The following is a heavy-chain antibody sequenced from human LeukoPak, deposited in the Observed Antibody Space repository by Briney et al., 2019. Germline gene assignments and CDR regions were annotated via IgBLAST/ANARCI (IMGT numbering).Heavy chain of an antibody. CDR1: GFTLSNYW. CDR3: ARDNGVVHGVYYMDV. V-gene: IGHV3-7*01. D-gene: IGHD3-3*01. J-gene: IGHJ6*03. CDR2: IKQDGSEK. Sequence: PPGSLRLSCAASGFTLSNYWMTWVRQAPGKGLEWVADIKQDGSEKLYVNSVRGRFTISRDNAKMSLFLQMNSLRAEDTAVYYCARDNGVVHGVYYMDVWGKGTTVTVS.